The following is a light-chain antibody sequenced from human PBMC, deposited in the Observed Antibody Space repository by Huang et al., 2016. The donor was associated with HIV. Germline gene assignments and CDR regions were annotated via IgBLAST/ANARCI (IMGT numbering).Light chain of an antibody. CDR2: AVS. CDR1: QGIGDD. CDR3: LQDYNYPWT. Sequence: AIQMTQSPSSLSASIGDKVTITCRASQGIGDDLGWYQQKPGKAPNLLIYAVSSLQSWVSSRFSGSGSGTDFTLTISTLQPEDIATYYCLQDYNYPWTFGQGTKVEIK. V-gene: IGKV1-6*01. J-gene: IGKJ1*01.